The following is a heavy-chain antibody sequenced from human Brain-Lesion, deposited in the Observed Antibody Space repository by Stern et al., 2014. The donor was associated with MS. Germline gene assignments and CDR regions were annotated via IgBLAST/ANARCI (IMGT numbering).Heavy chain of an antibody. CDR2: ITWDGGST. J-gene: IGHJ4*02. CDR3: AGALGF. D-gene: IGHD3-16*01. V-gene: IGHV3-43D*03. Sequence: EVQLLESGGVVVQPGGSLRLSCAASGFTFDDYAMHWVRQAPGKGLEWVSLITWDGGSTSYTDSVKGRFSISRDNRKSFLYLQMNSLRPEDTALYYCAGALGFWGRGTLVTVSS. CDR1: GFTFDDYA.